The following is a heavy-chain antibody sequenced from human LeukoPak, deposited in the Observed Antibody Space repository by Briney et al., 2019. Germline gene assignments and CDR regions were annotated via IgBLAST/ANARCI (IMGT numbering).Heavy chain of an antibody. D-gene: IGHD6-13*01. CDR2: IYYSGST. V-gene: IGHV4-59*01. Sequence: SETLSLTCTVSGGSISSYYWSWIRQPPVKGLEWIGYIYYSGSTNYNPSLKSRVTISVDTSKNQFSLKLSSVTAADTAVYYCARVSSWYYFDYWGQGTLVTVSS. J-gene: IGHJ4*02. CDR3: ARVSSWYYFDY. CDR1: GGSISSYY.